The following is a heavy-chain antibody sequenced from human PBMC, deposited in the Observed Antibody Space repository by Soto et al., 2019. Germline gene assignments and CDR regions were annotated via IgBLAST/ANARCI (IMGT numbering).Heavy chain of an antibody. CDR1: GFTFSDYY. CDR2: ISSSSSYT. CDR3: ARESGTSGSYYDYYYGRDV. V-gene: IGHV3-11*05. Sequence: QVQLVESGGGLVKPGGSLRLSCAASGFTFSDYYMSWIRQAPGKGLEWVSYISSSSSYTNYADSVKGRFTISRDNAKNSLYLQMNSLRAEDTAVYYCARESGTSGSYYDYYYGRDVWGQGTTVTVSS. J-gene: IGHJ6*02. D-gene: IGHD1-26*01.